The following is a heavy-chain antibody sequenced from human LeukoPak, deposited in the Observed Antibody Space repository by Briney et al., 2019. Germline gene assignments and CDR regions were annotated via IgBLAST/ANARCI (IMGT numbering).Heavy chain of an antibody. V-gene: IGHV3-30-3*02. D-gene: IGHD5-12*01. CDR2: ISYDGSNK. CDR1: GFTFSSYA. Sequence: PGGSLRLSCAASGFTFSSYAMHWVRQAPGKGLEGVAVISYDGSNKYYADSVKGRFTISRDNSKNTLYLQMNSLRAEDTAVYYCAKSGSPDYWGQGTLVTVSS. J-gene: IGHJ4*02. CDR3: AKSGSPDY.